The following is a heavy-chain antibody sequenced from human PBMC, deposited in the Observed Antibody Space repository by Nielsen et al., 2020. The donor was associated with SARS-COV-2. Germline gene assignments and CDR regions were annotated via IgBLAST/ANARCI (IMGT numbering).Heavy chain of an antibody. CDR3: AKEGLPSRD. V-gene: IGHV3-23*03. J-gene: IGHJ4*02. D-gene: IGHD2-2*01. CDR2: IYSGGSST. Sequence: LSLTCAASGFTFSSYAMSWVRQAPGKGLEWVSVIYSGGSSTYYADSVKGRFTISRDNSKNTLYLQMNSLRAEDTAVYYCAKEGLPSRDWGQGTLVTVSS. CDR1: GFTFSSYA.